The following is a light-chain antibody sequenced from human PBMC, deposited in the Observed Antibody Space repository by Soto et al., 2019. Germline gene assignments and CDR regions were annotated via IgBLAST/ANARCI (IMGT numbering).Light chain of an antibody. CDR2: DAS. Sequence: ELVLTQSPDTLSSSPGERATLSCRASQSVRSNYLAWYQQKPGQAPRFLIYDASSRATGIPDRVHGSGSGTDFTLNISRLEPEDFAVYYCQHYGSTPLTFGGGTKV. CDR3: QHYGSTPLT. V-gene: IGKV3-20*01. CDR1: QSVRSNY. J-gene: IGKJ4*01.